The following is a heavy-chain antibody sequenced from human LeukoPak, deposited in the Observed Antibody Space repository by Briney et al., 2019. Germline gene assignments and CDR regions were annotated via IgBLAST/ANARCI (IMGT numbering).Heavy chain of an antibody. J-gene: IGHJ3*02. CDR2: INPNSGGT. D-gene: IGHD2-2*02. Sequence: ASVEVSCKASGYTFTGYYMHWVRQAPGQGLEWMGWINPNSGGTNYAQKFQGRVTMTRDTSISTAYMELSRLRSDDTAVYYCARLLYGTYDAFDIWGQGTMVTVSS. CDR3: ARLLYGTYDAFDI. CDR1: GYTFTGYY. V-gene: IGHV1-2*02.